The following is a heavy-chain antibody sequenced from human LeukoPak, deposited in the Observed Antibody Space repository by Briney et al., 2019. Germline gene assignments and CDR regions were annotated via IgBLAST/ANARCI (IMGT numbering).Heavy chain of an antibody. CDR1: GFTFSSYS. CDR2: ISSSSSYI. V-gene: IGHV3-21*01. Sequence: PGGSLRLSCAASGFTFSSYSMNWVRQAPGKGLEWVSSISSSSSYIYYADSVKGRFTISRDNAKNSLHLQMNSLRAEDTAVYYCARDSHGSWYFDLWGRGTLVTVSS. J-gene: IGHJ2*01. CDR3: ARDSHGSWYFDL. D-gene: IGHD3-10*01.